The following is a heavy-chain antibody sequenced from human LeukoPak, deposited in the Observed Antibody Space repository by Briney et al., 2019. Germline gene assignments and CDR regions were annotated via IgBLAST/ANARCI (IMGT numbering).Heavy chain of an antibody. J-gene: IGHJ1*01. CDR2: INHSGST. D-gene: IGHD6-19*01. CDR1: GGSISGSSYY. V-gene: IGHV4-39*07. CDR3: ARGQIPCPRYSSGRHSFFQH. Sequence: SETLSLTCTVSGGSISGSSYYWSWIRQPPGKGLEWIGEINHSGSTNYNPSLKSRVTISVDTSKNQFSLKLSSVTAADTAVYYCARGQIPCPRYSSGRHSFFQHWGQGTLVTVSS.